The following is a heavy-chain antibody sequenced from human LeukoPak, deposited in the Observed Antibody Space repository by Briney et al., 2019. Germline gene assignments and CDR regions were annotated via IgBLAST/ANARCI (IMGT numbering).Heavy chain of an antibody. V-gene: IGHV3-20*04. CDR2: ISGNGGTI. CDR3: AKDRGRWAFDI. J-gene: IGHJ3*02. CDR1: GFNFHAHG. Sequence: GGSLRLSCVASGFNFHAHGMNWVRQPPGKGLEWVSGISGNGGTISYADSVKGRFTISRDNSKNTLYLQMNSLRAEDTAVYYCAKDRGRWAFDIWGQGTMVTVSS. D-gene: IGHD5-24*01.